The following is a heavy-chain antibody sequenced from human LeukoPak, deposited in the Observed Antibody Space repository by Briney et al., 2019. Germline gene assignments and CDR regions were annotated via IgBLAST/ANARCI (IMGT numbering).Heavy chain of an antibody. CDR3: ARDLSYYGMDV. Sequence: GGSLRLSCAASGFTVSSNYMSWVRQAPGKGLERVSVIYRGGSTYYADSVKGRFTISRDNSKNTLYLQMNSLRAEDTAVYYCARDLSYYGMDVWGQGTTVTVSS. CDR1: GFTVSSNY. CDR2: IYRGGST. J-gene: IGHJ6*02. V-gene: IGHV3-53*01. D-gene: IGHD2/OR15-2a*01.